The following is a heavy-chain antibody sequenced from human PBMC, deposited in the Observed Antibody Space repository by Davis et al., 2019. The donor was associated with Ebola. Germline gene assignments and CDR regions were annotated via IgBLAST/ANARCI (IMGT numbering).Heavy chain of an antibody. D-gene: IGHD6-13*01. CDR3: AKEAYSSSWGGPNYGMDV. J-gene: IGHJ6*04. CDR2: ISWNIGSV. Sequence: PGGSLRLSCEASGFIFDDFAMHWVRQAPGKGLEWVSAISWNIGSVGYADSVKGRFTISRDNAKNCLYLEMKSLRAEDTALYYCAKEAYSSSWGGPNYGMDVWGKGTTVTVSS. V-gene: IGHV3-9*01. CDR1: GFIFDDFA.